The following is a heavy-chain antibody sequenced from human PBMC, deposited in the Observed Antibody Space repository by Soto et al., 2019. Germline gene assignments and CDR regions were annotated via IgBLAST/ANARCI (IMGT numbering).Heavy chain of an antibody. J-gene: IGHJ5*02. CDR3: ARSYSWGGYDILTPLGQLAWFDP. V-gene: IGHV4-30-4*01. CDR2: IYYSGST. CDR1: GGSISSGDYY. D-gene: IGHD3-9*01. Sequence: SSETLSLTCTVSGGSISSGDYYWSWIRQPPGKGLEWIGYIYYSGSTYYNPSLKSRVTISVDTSKNQFSLKLSSVTAADTAVYYCARSYSWGGYDILTPLGQLAWFDPWGQGTLVTVSS.